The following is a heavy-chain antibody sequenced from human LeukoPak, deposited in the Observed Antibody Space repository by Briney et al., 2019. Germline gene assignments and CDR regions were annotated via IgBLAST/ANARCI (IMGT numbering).Heavy chain of an antibody. V-gene: IGHV3-48*01. CDR2: ISTSSTTI. CDR3: ARGFRTGLPLY. Sequence: GGSLRLSCAASGFTFSNYDMDWVRLAPGKGLEWVSYISTSSTTIYYADSVKGRFTISRDNAKNSLYLQMNSLRAEDTAVYYCARGFRTGLPLYWGQGTLVTVSS. CDR1: GFTFSNYD. J-gene: IGHJ4*02.